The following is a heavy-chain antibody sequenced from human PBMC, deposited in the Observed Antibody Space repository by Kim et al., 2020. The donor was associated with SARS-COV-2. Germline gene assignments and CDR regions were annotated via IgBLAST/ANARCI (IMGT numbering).Heavy chain of an antibody. CDR3: ARDLVPVYSSSLLDY. J-gene: IGHJ4*02. D-gene: IGHD6-13*01. CDR2: ISYDGSNK. CDR1: GFTFSSYG. Sequence: GGSLRLSCAASGFTFSSYGMHWVRQAPGKGLEWVAVISYDGSNKYYADSVKGRFTISRDNSKNTLYLQMNSLRAEDTAVYYCARDLVPVYSSSLLDYWGQGTLVTVSS. V-gene: IGHV3-33*05.